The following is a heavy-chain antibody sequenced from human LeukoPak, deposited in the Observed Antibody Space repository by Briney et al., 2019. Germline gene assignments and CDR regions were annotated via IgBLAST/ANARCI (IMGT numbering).Heavy chain of an antibody. CDR3: ANHSRYFDP. D-gene: IGHD2-15*01. J-gene: IGHJ2*01. Sequence: GGSLRLSCIASGSNFSSYGIHWVRQAPGKGLEWVAFIRYDGVNNYYADSVRGRFAVSRDNSKNTVYLQMNSLRREDTAVYYCANHSRYFDPWGRGTLVTVSS. CDR1: GSNFSSYG. V-gene: IGHV3-30*02. CDR2: IRYDGVNN.